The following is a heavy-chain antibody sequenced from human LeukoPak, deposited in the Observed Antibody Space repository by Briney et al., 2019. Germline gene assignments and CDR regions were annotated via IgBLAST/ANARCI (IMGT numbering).Heavy chain of an antibody. CDR3: AKVPSSVDTMIVVVNFDY. CDR1: GYTLTELS. V-gene: IGHV1-24*01. J-gene: IGHJ4*02. Sequence: ASVKVSCKVSGYTLTELSMHWVRQAPGKGLEWMGGFDPEDGETIYAQKFQGRVTMTEDTSTDTAYMELSSLRAEDTAVYYCAKVPSSVDTMIVVVNFDYWGQGTLVTVSS. CDR2: FDPEDGET. D-gene: IGHD3-22*01.